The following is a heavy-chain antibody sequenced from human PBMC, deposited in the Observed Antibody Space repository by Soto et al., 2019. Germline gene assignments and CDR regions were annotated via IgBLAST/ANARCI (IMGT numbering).Heavy chain of an antibody. D-gene: IGHD4-17*01. Sequence: QVQLVQSGAEVKKPGASVKVSCKASGYTFTSYAMHWVRQAPGQRLEWMGWINAGNGNTKYSQKFQGRVTITRDTYASTAYMELSSLRSEDTAVYYCARYTVTPRYFDYWGQGTLVTVSS. J-gene: IGHJ4*02. CDR1: GYTFTSYA. V-gene: IGHV1-3*01. CDR2: INAGNGNT. CDR3: ARYTVTPRYFDY.